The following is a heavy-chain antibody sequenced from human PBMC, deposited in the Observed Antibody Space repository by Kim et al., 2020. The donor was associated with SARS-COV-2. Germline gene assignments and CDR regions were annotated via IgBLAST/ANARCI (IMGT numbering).Heavy chain of an antibody. J-gene: IGHJ4*02. Sequence: GNTTDGQKVQGRVIMTTDTSTNTAYMELWSLRSDDTAMYYCARGAYGDVSFDYWGQGTLVTVSS. CDR3: ARGAYGDVSFDY. D-gene: IGHD4-17*01. CDR2: GNT. V-gene: IGHV1-18*01.